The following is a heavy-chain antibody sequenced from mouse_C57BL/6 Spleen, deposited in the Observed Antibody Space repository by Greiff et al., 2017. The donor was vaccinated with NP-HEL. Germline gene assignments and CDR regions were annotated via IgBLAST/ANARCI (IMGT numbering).Heavy chain of an antibody. V-gene: IGHV14-4*01. CDR1: GFNIKDDY. J-gene: IGHJ2*01. Sequence: EVMLVESGAELVRPGASVKLSCTASGFNIKDDYMHWVKQRPEQGLEWIGWIDPENGDTEYASKFQGKATITADTSSNTAYLQLSSLTSEDTAVYYCTTPITTVVYFDYWGQGTTLTVSS. CDR2: IDPENGDT. D-gene: IGHD1-1*01. CDR3: TTPITTVVYFDY.